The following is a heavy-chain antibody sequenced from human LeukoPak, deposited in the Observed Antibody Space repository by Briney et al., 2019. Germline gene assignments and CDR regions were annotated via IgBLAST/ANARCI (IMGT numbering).Heavy chain of an antibody. Sequence: PGGSLRLSCAASGFTFSSYAMHWVRQAPGKGLEWVAVISYDGSNKYHADSVKGRFTISRDNSKNTLYLQMNSLRAEDTAVYYCARSPGSGSYNIDYWGQGTLVTVSS. CDR2: ISYDGSNK. D-gene: IGHD1-26*01. CDR3: ARSPGSGSYNIDY. V-gene: IGHV3-30-3*01. J-gene: IGHJ4*02. CDR1: GFTFSSYA.